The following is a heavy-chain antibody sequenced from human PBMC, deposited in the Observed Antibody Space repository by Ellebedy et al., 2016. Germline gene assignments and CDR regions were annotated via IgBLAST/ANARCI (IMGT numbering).Heavy chain of an antibody. CDR2: FDPEDGER. CDR1: GNTLIELS. Sequence: ASVKVSCKVSGNTLIELSIHWVRQAPGKGLEWMGGFDPEDGERIYAQKFQGRVTMTEDTSTDTAYMELSSLRSEDTAVYYCATPKGLWFGKGYFEYWGQGTLVTVS. V-gene: IGHV1-24*01. D-gene: IGHD3-10*01. CDR3: ATPKGLWFGKGYFEY. J-gene: IGHJ4*02.